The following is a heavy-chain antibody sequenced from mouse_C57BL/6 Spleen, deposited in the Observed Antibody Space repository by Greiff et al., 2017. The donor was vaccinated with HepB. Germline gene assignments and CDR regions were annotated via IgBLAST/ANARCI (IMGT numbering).Heavy chain of an antibody. CDR3: TDHGSLAPGFAY. CDR2: ISSGGDYI. J-gene: IGHJ3*01. V-gene: IGHV5-9-1*02. CDR1: GFTFSSYA. D-gene: IGHD1-1*01. Sequence: VQLKESGEGLVKPGGSLKLSCAASGFTFSSYAMSWVRQTPEKRLEWVAYISSGGDYIYYADTVKGRFTIPRDNARNTRYLQMSSLKSEDTAMYYCTDHGSLAPGFAYWGQGTLVTVSA.